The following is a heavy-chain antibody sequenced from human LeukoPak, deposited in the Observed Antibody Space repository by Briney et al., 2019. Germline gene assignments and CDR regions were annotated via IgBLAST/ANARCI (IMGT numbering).Heavy chain of an antibody. J-gene: IGHJ4*02. Sequence: SVKVSCKASGGTFSSYAISGVRQPPGKGLEWMGGIIPIFGTANYAQKFQGSVTIAADESTSTAYKELSSLRSDDTAVYYWARDRCYDRSGALPFDYWGQGTLVTVSS. D-gene: IGHD3-22*01. CDR1: GGTFSSYA. CDR3: ARDRCYDRSGALPFDY. V-gene: IGHV1-69*13. CDR2: IIPIFGTA.